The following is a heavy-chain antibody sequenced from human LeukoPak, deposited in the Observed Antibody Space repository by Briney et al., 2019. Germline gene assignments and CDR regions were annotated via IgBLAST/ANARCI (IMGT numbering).Heavy chain of an antibody. CDR3: ARARLSRYSYVLNY. Sequence: GGSLRLSCAASGFTFSSYAMSWVRQAPGKGLEWVSSISSSSSYIYYADSVKGRFTISRDNAKNSLYLQMNSLRAEDTAVYYCARARLSRYSYVLNYWGQGTLVTVSS. CDR1: GFTFSSYA. D-gene: IGHD5-18*01. J-gene: IGHJ4*02. V-gene: IGHV3-21*01. CDR2: ISSSSSYI.